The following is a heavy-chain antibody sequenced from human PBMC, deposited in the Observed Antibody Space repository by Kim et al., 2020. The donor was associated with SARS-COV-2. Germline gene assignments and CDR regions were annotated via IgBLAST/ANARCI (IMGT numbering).Heavy chain of an antibody. CDR3: ASSISWGGATTDAFDI. V-gene: IGHV4-61*01. Sequence: SETLSLTCTVSGGSVSSGSYYWSWIRQPPGKGLEWIGYIYYSGSTNYNPSLKSRVTISVDTSKNQFSLKLSSVTAADTAVYYCASSISWGGATTDAFDIWGQGTMVTVSS. CDR1: GGSVSSGSYY. J-gene: IGHJ3*02. D-gene: IGHD1-26*01. CDR2: IYYSGST.